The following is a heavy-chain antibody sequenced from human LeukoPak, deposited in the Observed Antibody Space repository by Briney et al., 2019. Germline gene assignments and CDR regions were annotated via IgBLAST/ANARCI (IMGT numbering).Heavy chain of an antibody. D-gene: IGHD3-22*01. CDR1: GYSISSGYH. CDR3: ARPYERGAFDI. CDR2: IYHSGST. Sequence: PSETLSLTCAVSGYSISSGYHWGWIRQPPGKGLEWIGSIYHSGSTYYNPSLKSRVTISVDTSKNQFSLKLSSVTAADTAVYYCARPYERGAFDIWGQGTMVTVSS. V-gene: IGHV4-38-2*01. J-gene: IGHJ3*02.